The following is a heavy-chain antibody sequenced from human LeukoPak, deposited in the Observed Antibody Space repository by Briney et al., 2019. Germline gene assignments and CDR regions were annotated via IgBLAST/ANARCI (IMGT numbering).Heavy chain of an antibody. V-gene: IGHV1-18*01. CDR2: ISAYNGNT. CDR3: ARGSGYSGSWYLDY. Sequence: ASVKVSCKASGGTFSSYAISWVRQAPGQGLEWMGWISAYNGNTNYAQKLQGRVTMTTDTSTSTAYMELRSLRSDDTAVYYCARGSGYSGSWYLDYWGQGTLVTVSS. CDR1: GGTFSSYA. J-gene: IGHJ4*02. D-gene: IGHD6-13*01.